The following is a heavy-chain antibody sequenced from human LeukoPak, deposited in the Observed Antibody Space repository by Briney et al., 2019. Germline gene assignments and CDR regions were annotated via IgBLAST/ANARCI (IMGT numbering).Heavy chain of an antibody. D-gene: IGHD6-25*01. CDR2: IYTSGST. CDR1: GGSISSYY. J-gene: IGHJ4*02. V-gene: IGHV4-4*07. CDR3: ARVVWAATAYHFDY. Sequence: SETLSLTCTVSGGSISSYYWSWIRQPAGKGLEWIGRIYTSGSTNYSPSLKSRVTMSVDTSTNQFSLKLSSVTAADTAVYYCARVVWAATAYHFDYWGQGILVTVSS.